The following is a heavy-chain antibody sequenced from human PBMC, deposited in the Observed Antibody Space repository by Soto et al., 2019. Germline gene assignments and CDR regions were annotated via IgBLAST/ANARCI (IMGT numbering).Heavy chain of an antibody. CDR3: ARDRIMLTFGGGSGEWGIDS. CDR1: GGSISSSSYY. CDR2: IFYSGIS. V-gene: IGHV4-31*03. D-gene: IGHD3-16*01. J-gene: IGHJ4*02. Sequence: TSETLSLTCTVSGGSISSSSYYWGWIRQHPGKGLEWIGYIFYSGISYYNPSLRSRVTISVDTSKNQFSLTLSSVTAADTAVYYCARDRIMLTFGGGSGEWGIDSWGQGTLVTVSS.